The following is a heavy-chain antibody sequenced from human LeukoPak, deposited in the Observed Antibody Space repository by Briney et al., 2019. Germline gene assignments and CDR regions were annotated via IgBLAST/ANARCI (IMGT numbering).Heavy chain of an antibody. V-gene: IGHV1-69*04. Sequence: ASVKVSCKASGYTFTGYYMHWVRQAPGQGLEWMGRIIPILGIANYAQKFQGRVTITADKSTSTAYMELSSLRSEDTAVYYCARETVRGATRDYWGQGTLVTVSS. D-gene: IGHD1-26*01. CDR2: IIPILGIA. CDR1: GYTFTGYY. J-gene: IGHJ4*02. CDR3: ARETVRGATRDY.